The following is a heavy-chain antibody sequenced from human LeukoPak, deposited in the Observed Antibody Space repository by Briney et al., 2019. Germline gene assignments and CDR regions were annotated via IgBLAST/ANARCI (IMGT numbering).Heavy chain of an antibody. V-gene: IGHV3-30*18. Sequence: GRSLRLSCAASGFTFSGYDMRWIRQAPGKGLEWVADISCDGSNIYYADSVKGRFTISRDNAKNTLHLQMNSLRAEDTAVYYCAKIPMVRGAEHGIDVWGQGNTVTVSS. D-gene: IGHD3-10*01. CDR1: GFTFSGYD. CDR2: ISCDGSNI. CDR3: AKIPMVRGAEHGIDV. J-gene: IGHJ6*02.